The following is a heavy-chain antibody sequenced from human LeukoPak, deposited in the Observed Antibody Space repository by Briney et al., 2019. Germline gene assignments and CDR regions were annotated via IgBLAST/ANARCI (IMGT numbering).Heavy chain of an antibody. CDR1: GYTFTSYY. V-gene: IGHV1-2*06. D-gene: IGHD3-22*01. Sequence: VASVKVSCKASGYTFTSYYMHWVRQAPGQGLEWMGRINPNSGGTNYAQKLQGRVTMTTDTSTSTAYMELRSLRSDDTAVYYCARTTYYYDSSGYYYHDAFDIWGQGTMVTVSS. CDR3: ARTTYYYDSSGYYYHDAFDI. CDR2: INPNSGGT. J-gene: IGHJ3*02.